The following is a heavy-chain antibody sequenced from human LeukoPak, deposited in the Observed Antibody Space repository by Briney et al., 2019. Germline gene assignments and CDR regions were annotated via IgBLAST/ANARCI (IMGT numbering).Heavy chain of an antibody. CDR2: IGGSGSDT. CDR3: VKDIFRSAFVY. Sequence: GGSLRLSCAASGFTFSGNAMAWIRHAPGKGLEWVSGIGGSGSDTYYADSVKGRFTISRDNSKNTLYLQMNSLRAADTAVYYCVKDIFRSAFVYWGEGALVTVPS. D-gene: IGHD2-21*01. V-gene: IGHV3-23*01. CDR1: GFTFSGNA. J-gene: IGHJ4*02.